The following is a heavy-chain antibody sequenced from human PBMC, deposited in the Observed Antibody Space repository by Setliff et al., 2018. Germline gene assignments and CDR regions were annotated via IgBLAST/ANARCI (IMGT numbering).Heavy chain of an antibody. V-gene: IGHV4-61*10. Sequence: PSETLSLTCIVSGESIDSVATGNHYWNWIRQPVGKGLEWIGYIYYSGSTNYNPSLKSRVTISIDKSNNQFSLKLTSMTAADTAVYYCAKGGGRYHSDSWGQGILVTVSS. CDR2: IYYSGST. J-gene: IGHJ4*02. CDR1: GESIDSVATGNHY. D-gene: IGHD1-1*01. CDR3: AKGGGRYHSDS.